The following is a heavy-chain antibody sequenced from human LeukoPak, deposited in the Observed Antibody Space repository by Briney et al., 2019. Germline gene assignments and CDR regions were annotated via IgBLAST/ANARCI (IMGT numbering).Heavy chain of an antibody. Sequence: GGSLRLSCAASGFTFDDYAMHWVRQAPGKGLEWVSGISWNSGSIGYADSVKGRFTISRDNAKNSLHLQMNSLRAEDIALYYCAKDVSRMSYYYMDVWGKGTTVTVFS. CDR2: ISWNSGSI. CDR1: GFTFDDYA. V-gene: IGHV3-9*03. J-gene: IGHJ6*03. D-gene: IGHD2-15*01. CDR3: AKDVSRMSYYYMDV.